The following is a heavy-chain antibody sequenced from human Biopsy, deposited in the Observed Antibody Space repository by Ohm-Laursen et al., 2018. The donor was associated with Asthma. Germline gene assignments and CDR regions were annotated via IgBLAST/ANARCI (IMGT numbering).Heavy chain of an antibody. Sequence: SLRLSCAASGFTFSSYGMHWVRQAPGKGLEWVAVISYDGSNKYYADSVKGRFTISRDNSKNTLYLQMNSLRAEDTAVYYCASYEVVTAILPMDVWGQGTTVTVSS. J-gene: IGHJ6*02. CDR1: GFTFSSYG. CDR3: ASYEVVTAILPMDV. V-gene: IGHV3-30*03. CDR2: ISYDGSNK. D-gene: IGHD2-21*02.